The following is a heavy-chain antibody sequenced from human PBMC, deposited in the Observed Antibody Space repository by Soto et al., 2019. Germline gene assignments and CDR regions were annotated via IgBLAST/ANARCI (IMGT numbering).Heavy chain of an antibody. D-gene: IGHD4-17*01. CDR2: ISGSGGST. CDR1: GFSFSSYA. V-gene: IGHV3-23*01. J-gene: IGHJ4*02. Sequence: PGGSLRLSGAASGFSFSSYARSGVRQAPGKGLEWVSAISGSGGSTDYADSVKGRSTISRDNSKNTLYLQMNSSVTAADTAVYHCASDMTTVTFDYCGQGTLVTVSS. CDR3: ASDMTTVTFDY.